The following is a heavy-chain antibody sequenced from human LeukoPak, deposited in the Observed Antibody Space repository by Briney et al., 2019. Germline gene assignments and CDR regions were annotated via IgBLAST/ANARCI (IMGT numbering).Heavy chain of an antibody. CDR1: GFALSNYA. Sequence: GGSLRLSCSASGFALSNYAMHWIRQAPGKGLEYISAITTNGATYYTDSVKGRFTISRDNTKNTLDLQMSSLRAEDTAVYYCVKCYSGFGGVNDYWGQGTVVTVSS. CDR2: ITTNGAT. CDR3: VKCYSGFGGVNDY. D-gene: IGHD3-16*01. J-gene: IGHJ4*02. V-gene: IGHV3-64D*06.